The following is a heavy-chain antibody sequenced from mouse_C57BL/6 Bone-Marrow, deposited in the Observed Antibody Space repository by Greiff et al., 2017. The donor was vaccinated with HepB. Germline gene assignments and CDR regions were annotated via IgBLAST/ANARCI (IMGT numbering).Heavy chain of an antibody. CDR2: IDPSDSYT. CDR3: AREETAQARSYYAMDY. D-gene: IGHD3-2*02. V-gene: IGHV1-50*01. Sequence: QVQLQQPGAELVKPGASVKLSCKASGYTFTSYWMQWVKQRPGQGLEWIGEIDPSDSYTNYNQKFKGKATLTVDTSSSTAYMQLSSLTSEDSAVYYGAREETAQARSYYAMDYWGQGTSVTVSS. CDR1: GYTFTSYW. J-gene: IGHJ4*01.